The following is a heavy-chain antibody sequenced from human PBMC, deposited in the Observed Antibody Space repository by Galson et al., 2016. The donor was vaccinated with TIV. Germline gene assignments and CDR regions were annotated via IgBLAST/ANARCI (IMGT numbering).Heavy chain of an antibody. V-gene: IGHV3-7*01. CDR3: AQWLGTSNS. CDR1: RSTFSPSW. Sequence: SLRLSCADSRSTFSPSWMNWVRQAPGKGLEWVANINGDGTEIKYVDSVKGRFTISRDNAKNSLYLQMSNLRVEDTAIYYCAQWLGTSNSWGQGTLVPVSS. J-gene: IGHJ4*02. CDR2: INGDGTEI. D-gene: IGHD6-19*01.